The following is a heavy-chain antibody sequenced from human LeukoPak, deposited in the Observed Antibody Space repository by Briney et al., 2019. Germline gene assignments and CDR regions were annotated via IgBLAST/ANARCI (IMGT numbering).Heavy chain of an antibody. V-gene: IGHV4-39*01. Sequence: SETLSLTCSVSGGSINRIHSYSAWMRQTPGKGLEWIGSIYYTGSTYDKTSLKSRVTLFVDSSNNQYSLRLKSVTAADAALYYCARLRRANRVYGCFYFWGQGALVTVSS. D-gene: IGHD5/OR15-5a*01. CDR3: ARLRRANRVYGCFYF. CDR2: IYYTGST. J-gene: IGHJ4*02. CDR1: GGSINRIHSY.